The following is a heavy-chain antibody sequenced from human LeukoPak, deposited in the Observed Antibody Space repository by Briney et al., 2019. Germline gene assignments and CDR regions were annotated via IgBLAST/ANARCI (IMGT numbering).Heavy chain of an antibody. CDR3: ARGRRDVDTAMVTEFDY. V-gene: IGHV4-34*01. J-gene: IGHJ4*02. Sequence: SETLSLTCAVYGGSFSGYYWSWIRQPPGKGLEWIGEINHSGSTTYNPSLKSRVTISVDTSKNQFFLKLSSVTAADTAVYYCARGRRDVDTAMVTEFDYWGQGTLVTVSS. CDR1: GGSFSGYY. CDR2: INHSGST. D-gene: IGHD5-18*01.